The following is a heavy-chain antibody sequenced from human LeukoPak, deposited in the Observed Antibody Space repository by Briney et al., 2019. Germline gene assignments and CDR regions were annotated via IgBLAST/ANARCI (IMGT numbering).Heavy chain of an antibody. Sequence: GGSLRLSCAASGFTFSSYSMNWVRQAPGKGLEWVSSISSSSSYIYYADSVKGRFTISRDNAKNSLYLQMNSLRAEDTAVYYCARDPSYDFWSGYSGFTFDYWGQGILVTVSS. D-gene: IGHD3-3*01. J-gene: IGHJ4*02. V-gene: IGHV3-21*01. CDR3: ARDPSYDFWSGYSGFTFDY. CDR1: GFTFSSYS. CDR2: ISSSSSYI.